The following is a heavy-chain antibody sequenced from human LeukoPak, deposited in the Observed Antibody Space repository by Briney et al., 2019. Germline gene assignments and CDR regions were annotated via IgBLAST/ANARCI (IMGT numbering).Heavy chain of an antibody. J-gene: IGHJ4*02. Sequence: GASVKVSCKASGYTLSTYGISWVRQAPGQRLEWMGWISANNDNTNYAQKFQGRVIMATGTSTNTAYMELRSLKSDDTAVCFCARDRRSTSGDFDYWGQGTLVTVSS. D-gene: IGHD2-15*01. CDR3: ARDRRSTSGDFDY. CDR1: GYTLSTYG. V-gene: IGHV1-18*01. CDR2: ISANNDNT.